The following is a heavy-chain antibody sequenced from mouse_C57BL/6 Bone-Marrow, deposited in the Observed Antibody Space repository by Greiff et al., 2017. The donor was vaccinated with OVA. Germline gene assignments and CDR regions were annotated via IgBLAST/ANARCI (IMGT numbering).Heavy chain of an antibody. CDR3: ARYDYTDY. CDR1: GYTFTDYY. CDR2: INPNNGGT. D-gene: IGHD2-4*01. V-gene: IGHV1-26*01. Sequence: VQLQQSGPELVKPGASVKISCKASGYTFTDYYMNWVKQSHGKSLEWIGDINPNNGGTSYNQKFKGKATLTVDKSSSTAYMELRSLTSEDSAVYYCARYDYTDYWGQGTSVTVSS. J-gene: IGHJ4*01.